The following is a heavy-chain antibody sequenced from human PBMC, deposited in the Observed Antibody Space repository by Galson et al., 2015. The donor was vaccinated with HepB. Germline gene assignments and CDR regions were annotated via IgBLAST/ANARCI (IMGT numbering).Heavy chain of an antibody. D-gene: IGHD2-2*01. J-gene: IGHJ4*02. CDR2: ISYDGSNK. CDR3: ARDRSCSSTSCYRGPSYYFDY. CDR1: GFTFSSYG. Sequence: SLRLSCAASGFTFSSYGMHWVRQAPGKGLEWVAVISYDGSNKYYADSVKGRFTISRDNSKNTLYLQMNSLRAEDTAVYYCARDRSCSSTSCYRGPSYYFDYWGQGTLVTVSS. V-gene: IGHV3-30*03.